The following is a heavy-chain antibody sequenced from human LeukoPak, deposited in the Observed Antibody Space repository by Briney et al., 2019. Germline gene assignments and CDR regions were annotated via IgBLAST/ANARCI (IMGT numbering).Heavy chain of an antibody. CDR2: IYYSGST. D-gene: IGHD4-11*01. CDR3: ARGGEDYSNYFY. CDR1: GGSISSSSYY. J-gene: IGHJ4*02. Sequence: PSETLSLTCTVSGGSISSSSYYWGWIRQPPGKGLEWIGSIYYSGSTYYNPSLKGRVTISVDTSKNQFSLKLSSVTAADTAVYYCARGGEDYSNYFYWGQGTLVTVS. V-gene: IGHV4-39*07.